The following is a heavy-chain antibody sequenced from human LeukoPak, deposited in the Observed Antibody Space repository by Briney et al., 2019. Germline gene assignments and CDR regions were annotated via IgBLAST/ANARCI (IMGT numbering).Heavy chain of an antibody. CDR2: IYPGDSDT. D-gene: IGHD5-24*01. J-gene: IGHJ4*02. V-gene: IGHV5-51*01. CDR3: ARRDHRDGYNTFCY. CDR1: GYSFTTYW. Sequence: GESLKISCKASGYSFTTYWIGWVRQMPGKGLEWMGIIYPGDSDTRYSPSFQGQVTISADKSISTTYLQWSSLKASDTAMYYCARRDHRDGYNTFCYWGQGTLVTVSS.